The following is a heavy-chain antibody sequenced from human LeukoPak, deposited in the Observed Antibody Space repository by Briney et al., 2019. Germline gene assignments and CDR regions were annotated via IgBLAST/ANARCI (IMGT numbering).Heavy chain of an antibody. CDR1: GFTFSSYE. D-gene: IGHD3-22*01. CDR3: ARFGSSGYYYVY. Sequence: PGGSLRLSCAASGFTFSSYEMNWVRQAPGKGLEWVSYISSSGSTIYYADSVKGRFTISRDNAKNSLYLQMNSLRAEDTAVYYCARFGSSGYYYVYWGQGTLVTVSS. V-gene: IGHV3-48*03. CDR2: ISSSGSTI. J-gene: IGHJ4*02.